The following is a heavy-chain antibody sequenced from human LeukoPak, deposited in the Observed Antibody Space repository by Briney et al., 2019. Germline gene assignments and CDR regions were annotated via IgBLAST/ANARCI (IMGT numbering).Heavy chain of an antibody. J-gene: IGHJ5*02. Sequence: GGSLRLSCVASGFTFDDYRMNWVRQAPEKGLEWVSGLNWIGGSIGYIDSVKGRFANSRDNAKSSLYLQMDSLRAEDTGLYYCARGGSIDLWGQGTLVTVTS. CDR3: ARGGSIDL. CDR1: GFTFDDYR. CDR2: LNWIGGSI. D-gene: IGHD2-15*01. V-gene: IGHV3-20*04.